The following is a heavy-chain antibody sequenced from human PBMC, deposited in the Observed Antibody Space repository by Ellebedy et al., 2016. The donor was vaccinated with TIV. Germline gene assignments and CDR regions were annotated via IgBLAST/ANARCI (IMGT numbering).Heavy chain of an antibody. CDR3: VRARKGYKAEAGGYFDY. D-gene: IGHD5-12*01. Sequence: SETLSLTCAVSGRSVSTITYYRGWIRQPPGKGWELIGYVYSSGGATYNPSLKSRVSLSIDTSKNQFSLKLNSVTAADTAKYYCVRARKGYKAEAGGYFDYWGLGTLVTVSS. CDR2: VYSSGGA. V-gene: IGHV4-61*05. CDR1: GRSVSTITYY. J-gene: IGHJ4*02.